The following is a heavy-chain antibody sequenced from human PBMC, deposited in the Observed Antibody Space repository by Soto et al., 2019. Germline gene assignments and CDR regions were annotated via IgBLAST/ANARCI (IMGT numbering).Heavy chain of an antibody. D-gene: IGHD3-22*01. CDR1: GFTFTSYA. J-gene: IGHJ4*02. CDR2: ISGSGGST. CDR3: AKRYYDSVAYEGY. Sequence: EVQLLESGGGLVEPGGSLRLSCAASGFTFTSYAMSWVRQAPGKGLEWVSTISGSGGSTYYADSVKGRFTISRDNSENTLYLQMNSLRAEDTALYYCAKRYYDSVAYEGYWGQGTLVTVSS. V-gene: IGHV3-23*01.